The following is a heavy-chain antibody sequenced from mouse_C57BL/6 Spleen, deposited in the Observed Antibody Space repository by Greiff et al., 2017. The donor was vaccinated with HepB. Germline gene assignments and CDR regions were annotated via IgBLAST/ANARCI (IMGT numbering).Heavy chain of an antibody. CDR3: TSPTGKDWLAY. D-gene: IGHD4-1*02. J-gene: IGHJ3*01. V-gene: IGHV14-4*01. Sequence: EVQLQQSGAELVRPGASVKLSCTASGFNIKDDYMHWVKQRPEQGLEWIGWIDPENGDTEYASKFQGKATITADTSSNTAYLQLSSLTSEDTAVYYCTSPTGKDWLAYGGQGTLVTVSA. CDR2: IDPENGDT. CDR1: GFNIKDDY.